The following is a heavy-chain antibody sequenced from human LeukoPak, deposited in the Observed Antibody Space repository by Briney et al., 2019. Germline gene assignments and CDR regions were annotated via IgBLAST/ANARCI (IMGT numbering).Heavy chain of an antibody. Sequence: VASVKVSCKASGGTFSSYAISWVRQAPGQGLEWMGWMNPNSGNTGYAQKFQGRVTMTRNTSRSTAYMELSSLRSEDTAVYYCARGPITDPYSNFDYWGQGTLVTVSS. V-gene: IGHV1-8*02. CDR3: ARGPITDPYSNFDY. CDR2: MNPNSGNT. J-gene: IGHJ4*02. CDR1: GGTFSSYA. D-gene: IGHD4-11*01.